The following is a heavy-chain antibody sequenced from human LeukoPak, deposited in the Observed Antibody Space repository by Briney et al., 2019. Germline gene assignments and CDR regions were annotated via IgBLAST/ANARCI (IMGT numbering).Heavy chain of an antibody. CDR1: GYSISSGYY. V-gene: IGHV4-38-2*01. D-gene: IGHD2-21*01. Sequence: PSETLSLTCAVSGYSISSGYYWGWIRQPPGKGLEWIGSIYHSGSAYYNPSLKGRVTISIDTSKNQFSLKLSSVTAADTAVYYCARHGGSMVIGIFAFDIWGQGTMVTVSS. CDR2: IYHSGSA. CDR3: ARHGGSMVIGIFAFDI. J-gene: IGHJ3*02.